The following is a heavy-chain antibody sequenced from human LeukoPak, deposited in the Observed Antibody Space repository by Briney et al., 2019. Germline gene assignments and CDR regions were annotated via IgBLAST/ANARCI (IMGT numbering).Heavy chain of an antibody. V-gene: IGHV3-23*01. D-gene: IGHD6-13*01. CDR1: GITFSNAW. Sequence: GGSLRLSCVVSGITFSNAWMNWVRQAPGKGLEWVSAISGSGGSTYYADSVKGRFTISRDNSKNTLYLQMNSLRAEDTAVYYCAKDIAAAGDNWGQGTLVTVSS. J-gene: IGHJ4*02. CDR3: AKDIAAAGDN. CDR2: ISGSGGST.